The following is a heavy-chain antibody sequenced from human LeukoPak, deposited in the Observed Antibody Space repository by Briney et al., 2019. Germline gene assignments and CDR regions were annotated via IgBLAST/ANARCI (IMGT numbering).Heavy chain of an antibody. CDR1: GGSISTFY. J-gene: IGHJ4*02. CDR2: IYYSGST. D-gene: IGHD3-22*01. CDR3: ARVGAGYYDRALDY. Sequence: SETLSLTCTVSGGSISTFYRSWIRQPPGKGLEWIGYIYYSGSTNYNPSLKSRVTMSVDTSKNQFSLKVSSVTAADTAVYYCARVGAGYYDRALDYWGQGTLVTVSS. V-gene: IGHV4-59*01.